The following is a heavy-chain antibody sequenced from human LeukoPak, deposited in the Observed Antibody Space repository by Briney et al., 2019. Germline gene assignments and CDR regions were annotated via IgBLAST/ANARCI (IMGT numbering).Heavy chain of an antibody. Sequence: GGSLRLSCAASGFSVSSNHLTWVRQAPGKGLEWVSLIYGGGSTYYADSVKGRFTISRDNSKNPLYLQMYSLRAEDTAVYYCAREGGVLWVYSSSWYYFDYWGQGTLVTVSS. CDR1: GFSVSSNH. V-gene: IGHV3-53*01. CDR2: IYGGGST. CDR3: AREGGVLWVYSSSWYYFDY. J-gene: IGHJ4*02. D-gene: IGHD6-13*01.